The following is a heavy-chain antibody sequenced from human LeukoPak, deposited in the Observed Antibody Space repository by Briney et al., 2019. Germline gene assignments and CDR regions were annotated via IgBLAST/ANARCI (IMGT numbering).Heavy chain of an antibody. CDR3: TKYNGYDPEFDY. D-gene: IGHD5-12*01. Sequence: GGSLSLSCAASGFTFSNAWMSWVSQAPGKGLEWGGRINSKTDGGTTDYAAPVKGRFTISRDDSKTTLYLQMNSPKTEDTAVYYCTKYNGYDPEFDYWGQGTLVTVSS. J-gene: IGHJ4*02. CDR1: GFTFSNAW. V-gene: IGHV3-15*01. CDR2: INSKTDGGTT.